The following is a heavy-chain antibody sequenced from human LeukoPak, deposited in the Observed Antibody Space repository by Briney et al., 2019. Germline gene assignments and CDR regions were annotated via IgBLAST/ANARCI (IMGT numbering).Heavy chain of an antibody. D-gene: IGHD6-13*01. J-gene: IGHJ4*02. CDR2: INQDGTEK. Sequence: GGSLRLSCAASGFTFSSYWMSWVRQAPGEGLEWVAKINQDGTEKAYVDSVRGRFTISRDNAKNPLFLQMSSLRAEDTAVYYCARGPLIAAAGTWWGQGTLVTVSS. CDR1: GFTFSSYW. CDR3: ARGPLIAAAGTW. V-gene: IGHV3-7*03.